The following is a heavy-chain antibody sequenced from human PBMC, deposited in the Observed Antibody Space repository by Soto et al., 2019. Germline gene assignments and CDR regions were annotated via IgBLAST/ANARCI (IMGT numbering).Heavy chain of an antibody. Sequence: EVQLVESGGGLVKPGGSLRLSCAASGFTFSNAWMSWVCQAPGKGLEWVGRIKSKTDGGTTDYAAPVKGRFTISRDDSKNTLYLQMSSLKTEDTAVYYCTTEEDCGGDCYPRWGQGTLVTVSS. CDR2: IKSKTDGGTT. J-gene: IGHJ4*02. V-gene: IGHV3-15*01. CDR3: TTEEDCGGDCYPR. D-gene: IGHD2-21*02. CDR1: GFTFSNAW.